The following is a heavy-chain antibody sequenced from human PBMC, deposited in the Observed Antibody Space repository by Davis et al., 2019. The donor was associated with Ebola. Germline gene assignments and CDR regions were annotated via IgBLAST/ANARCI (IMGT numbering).Heavy chain of an antibody. CDR1: GGSFSGYY. CDR3: ATGSSARFYYYGMDV. CDR2: MNHSGST. J-gene: IGHJ6*02. D-gene: IGHD6-6*01. V-gene: IGHV4-34*01. Sequence: MPSETLSLTCAVYGGSFSGYYWSWIRQPPGKGLEWIGEMNHSGSTNYNPSLKSRVTISVDTSKNQFSLKVTSVTAAYTAVYYCATGSSARFYYYGMDVWGQGTTVTVSS.